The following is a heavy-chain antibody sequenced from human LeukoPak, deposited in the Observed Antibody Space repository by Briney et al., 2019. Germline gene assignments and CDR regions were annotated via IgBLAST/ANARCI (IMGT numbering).Heavy chain of an antibody. CDR2: IYYAGST. Sequence: SETLSLTCSVSGGSISNSSYFWGWVRQPPGKGLEWIGSIYYAGSTYYSPSLKSRVTISKDTSKNQFSLKLSSVTAADTAVYYCARRYSEGFDYWGQGTLVTVSS. V-gene: IGHV4-39*01. D-gene: IGHD1-26*01. CDR3: ARRYSEGFDY. J-gene: IGHJ4*02. CDR1: GGSISNSSYF.